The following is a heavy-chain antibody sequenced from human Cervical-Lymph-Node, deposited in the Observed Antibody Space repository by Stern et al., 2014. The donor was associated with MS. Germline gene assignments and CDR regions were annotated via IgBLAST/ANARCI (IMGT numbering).Heavy chain of an antibody. Sequence: QVQLQESAPGLVKPSQTLSLTCTVSGGSISSGSHYWSWIRQPAGKGLEWVGRIYSTGRFTSTPSCKGRVTMSLDTSRAQFSLGLRSVTAADTAMYYCAREWIYEVSWFDSWGQGSLVIVSS. CDR1: GGSISSGSHY. V-gene: IGHV4-61*02. CDR3: AREWIYEVSWFDS. CDR2: IYSTGRF. D-gene: IGHD5/OR15-5a*01. J-gene: IGHJ5*01.